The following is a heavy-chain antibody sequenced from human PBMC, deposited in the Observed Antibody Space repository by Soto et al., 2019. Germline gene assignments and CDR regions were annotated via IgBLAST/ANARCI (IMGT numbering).Heavy chain of an antibody. V-gene: IGHV4-30-2*01. CDR1: GGSISSGGYS. D-gene: IGHD2-15*01. CDR3: ASGGYCSGGSCYSLAY. J-gene: IGHJ4*02. Sequence: PSETLSLTCAVSGGSISSGGYSWSWIRQPPGKGLEWIGYSYHSGSTYYNPSLKSRVTISVDRSKNQFSLKLSSVTAADTAVCYCASGGYCSGGSCYSLAYWGQGTLVTVSS. CDR2: SYHSGST.